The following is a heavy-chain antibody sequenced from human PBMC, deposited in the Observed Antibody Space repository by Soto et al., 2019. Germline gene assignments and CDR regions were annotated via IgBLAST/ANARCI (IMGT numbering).Heavy chain of an antibody. CDR3: ARHENTEGPEFGELLLLLKYYYSYGMDV. CDR2: IYYSGST. D-gene: IGHD3-10*01. Sequence: LSITCTVSGGSISSSSYYWGWIRQPPGKGLEWIGSIYYSGSTYYNPSLKSRVTISVDTSKNQFSLKLSSVTAADTAVYYCARHENTEGPEFGELLLLLKYYYSYGMDVWGQGTTVTGSS. V-gene: IGHV4-39*01. J-gene: IGHJ6*02. CDR1: GGSISSSSYY.